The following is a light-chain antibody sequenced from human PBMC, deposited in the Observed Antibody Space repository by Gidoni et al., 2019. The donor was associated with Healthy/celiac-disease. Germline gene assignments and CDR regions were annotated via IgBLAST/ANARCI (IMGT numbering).Light chain of an antibody. V-gene: IGKV1-39*01. Sequence: DIQMTQSPSSLSASVGDRVTITCRASQSISSYVNWYQQKPGKAPKLLIYAASSLQSGVPSRFSGSGSGTDFTLPISSLQPEDFATYYCQQSYSTPPWTFGQXTKVEIK. CDR3: QQSYSTPPWT. CDR2: AAS. J-gene: IGKJ1*01. CDR1: QSISSY.